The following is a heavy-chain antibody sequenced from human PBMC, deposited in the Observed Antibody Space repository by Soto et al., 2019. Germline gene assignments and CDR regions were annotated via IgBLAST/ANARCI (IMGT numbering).Heavy chain of an antibody. J-gene: IGHJ4*02. Sequence: QVQLQESGPGLVKPSGTLSLTCALSGASIITDNWWSWVRQPPGKEMEWTGEIYHSGNTNSNPSVKSRVTLSVDTSKNQYSLTVSSVTAADTAIYYCARASASSKLRGVVINWGQGTLVTVSS. CDR2: IYHSGNT. D-gene: IGHD3-10*01. V-gene: IGHV4-4*02. CDR1: GASIITDNW. CDR3: ARASASSKLRGVVIN.